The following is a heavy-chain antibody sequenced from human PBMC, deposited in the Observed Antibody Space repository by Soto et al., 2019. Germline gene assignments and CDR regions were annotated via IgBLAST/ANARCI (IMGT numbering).Heavy chain of an antibody. J-gene: IGHJ5*02. CDR1: GGSFSGYY. D-gene: IGHD6-13*01. V-gene: IGHV4-34*01. CDR2: INHSGST. Sequence: SETLSLTCAVYGGSFSGYYWSWIRQPPGKGLEWIGEINHSGSTNYNPSLKSRVTISVDTSKNQFSLRLSSVTAADTAVYYCARAPIIAAAVNWFDPWGQGTLVTVSS. CDR3: ARAPIIAAAVNWFDP.